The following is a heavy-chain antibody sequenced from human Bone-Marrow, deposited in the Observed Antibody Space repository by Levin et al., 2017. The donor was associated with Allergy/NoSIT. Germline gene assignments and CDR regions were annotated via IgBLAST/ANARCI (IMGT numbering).Heavy chain of an antibody. CDR2: ISYDGSNK. CDR1: GFTFSSYG. Sequence: PGGSLRLSCAASGFTFSSYGMHWVRQAPGKGLEWVAVISYDGSNKYYADSVKGRFTISRDNSKNTLYLQMNSLRAEDTAVYYCAKDAGYGDYDYYFDYWGQGTLVTVSS. D-gene: IGHD4-17*01. V-gene: IGHV3-30*18. CDR3: AKDAGYGDYDYYFDY. J-gene: IGHJ4*02.